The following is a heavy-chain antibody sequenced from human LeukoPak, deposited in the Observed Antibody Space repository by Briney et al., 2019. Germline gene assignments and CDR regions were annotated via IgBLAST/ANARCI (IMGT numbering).Heavy chain of an antibody. CDR1: GGSISSYY. CDR3: ASGGGWVFFN. D-gene: IGHD6-19*01. Sequence: SETLSLTCTVSGGSISSYYWSWIRQPPGKGLEWIGYIYSSGSANYNPSLKSRVTILVDTSKNQFSLKLTSVTAADTAVYYCASGGGWVFFNWGQGTLVTVSS. J-gene: IGHJ4*02. V-gene: IGHV4-59*01. CDR2: IYSSGSA.